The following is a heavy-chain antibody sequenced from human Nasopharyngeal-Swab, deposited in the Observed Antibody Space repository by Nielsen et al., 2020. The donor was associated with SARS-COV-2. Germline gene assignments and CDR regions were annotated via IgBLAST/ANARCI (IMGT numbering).Heavy chain of an antibody. CDR2: IYSGGST. D-gene: IGHD3-10*01. J-gene: IGHJ4*02. V-gene: IGHV3-23*03. Sequence: GGSLRLSCAASGFTFSSYWMSWVRQAPGKGLEWVSVIYSGGSTYYADSVKGRFTISRDNSRNTLYLQMNSLRAEDTAVYYCAKRFSPKWGQGTLVTVSS. CDR1: GFTFSSYW. CDR3: AKRFSPK.